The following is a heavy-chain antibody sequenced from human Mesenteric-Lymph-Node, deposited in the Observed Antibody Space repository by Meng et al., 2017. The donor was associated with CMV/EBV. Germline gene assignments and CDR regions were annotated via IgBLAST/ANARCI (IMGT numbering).Heavy chain of an antibody. V-gene: IGHV3-21*01. Sequence: GESLKISCAASGFTFSSYWITWVRQAPGKGLEWVSSISSSSSYIYYADSVKGRFTISRDNDKNSLYLQMNSLRAEDTAVYYCARVGVIAFDYWGQGTLVTVSS. CDR1: GFTFSSYW. CDR3: ARVGVIAFDY. J-gene: IGHJ4*02. D-gene: IGHD2-21*01. CDR2: ISSSSSYI.